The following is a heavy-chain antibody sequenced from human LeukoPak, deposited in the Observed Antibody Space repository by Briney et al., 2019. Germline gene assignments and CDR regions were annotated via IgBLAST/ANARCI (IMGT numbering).Heavy chain of an antibody. J-gene: IGHJ1*01. V-gene: IGHV3-66*01. CDR1: GFTVSSNY. CDR2: IYSGGST. Sequence: AGGSLRLSCAASGFTVSSNYMSWVRQAPGKGLEWVSVIYSGGSTYYADSVKGRFTISRDNSKNTLYLQMNSLRAEDTAVYYCAREQAVAAISQHWGQGTLVTVSS. CDR3: AREQAVAAISQH. D-gene: IGHD6-19*01.